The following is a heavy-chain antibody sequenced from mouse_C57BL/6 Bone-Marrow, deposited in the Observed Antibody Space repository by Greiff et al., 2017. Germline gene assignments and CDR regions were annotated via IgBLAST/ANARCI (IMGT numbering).Heavy chain of an antibody. CDR1: GFTFSSYA. CDR2: ISDGGSYT. V-gene: IGHV5-4*01. D-gene: IGHD4-1*01. CDR3: ARDRNWDEYDFDY. J-gene: IGHJ2*01. Sequence: EVQLVESGGGLVKPGGSLKLSCAASGFTFSSYAMSWVRQTPEKRLEWVATISDGGSYTYYPDNVKGRFTISRDNAKNNLYLQMSHLKSEDTAMYYCARDRNWDEYDFDYWGQGTTLTVSS.